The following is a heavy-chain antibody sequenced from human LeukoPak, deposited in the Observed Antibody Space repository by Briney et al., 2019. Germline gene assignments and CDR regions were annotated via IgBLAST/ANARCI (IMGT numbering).Heavy chain of an antibody. D-gene: IGHD3-10*01. Sequence: ASVKVSCKVSGYTLTELSMHWVRQAPGKGLEWMGGFDPEDGETIYAQKFQGRVTMTEDTSTDTAYMELSSLRSEDTAVYYCATPPPGSPARSFGYWGQGTLVTVSS. CDR1: GYTLTELS. V-gene: IGHV1-24*01. CDR3: ATPPPGSPARSFGY. CDR2: FDPEDGET. J-gene: IGHJ4*02.